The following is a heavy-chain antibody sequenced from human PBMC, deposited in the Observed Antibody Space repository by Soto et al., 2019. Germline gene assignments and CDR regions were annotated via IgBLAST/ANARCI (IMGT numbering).Heavy chain of an antibody. V-gene: IGHV3-30-3*01. CDR2: ISYDGSNK. CDR3: ARGPSSIEYSSSLDY. J-gene: IGHJ4*02. D-gene: IGHD6-6*01. Sequence: WGSLRLSCAASGFTFSSYAMHWVRQAPGKGLEWVAVISYDGSNKYYADSVKGRFTISRDNSKNTLYLQMNSLRAEDTAVYYCARGPSSIEYSSSLDYWGQGTLVTVSS. CDR1: GFTFSSYA.